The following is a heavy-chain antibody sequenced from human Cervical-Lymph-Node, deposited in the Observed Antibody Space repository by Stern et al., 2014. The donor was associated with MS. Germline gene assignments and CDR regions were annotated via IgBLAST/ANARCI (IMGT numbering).Heavy chain of an antibody. V-gene: IGHV4-39*01. Sequence: VQLVQSGPGLVKPSETLSLTCTVSGDSISTRSDYWAWIRQAPGEGLEWIGTIHDTGTTYYNSSLRSRASISVDTSKRHFSLRLSSVTAADTALYYCARQHSSGWYDYWGQGTLVTVSS. CDR1: GDSISTRSDY. CDR2: IHDTGTT. D-gene: IGHD6-19*01. CDR3: ARQHSSGWYDY. J-gene: IGHJ4*02.